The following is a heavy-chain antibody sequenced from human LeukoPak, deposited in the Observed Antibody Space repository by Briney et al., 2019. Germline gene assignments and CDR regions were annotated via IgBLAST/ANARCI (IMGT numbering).Heavy chain of an antibody. CDR2: INPSGGST. CDR3: ARDARFYYDRSGYYYPLWFDP. D-gene: IGHD3-22*01. V-gene: IGHV1-46*01. Sequence: ASVKVSCRASGYPFTSYYMHWVRQAPGQGLEWMGIINPSGGSTSYAQEFQSRVTMTRDTSTSTVYMELSSLRSEDTAVYYCARDARFYYDRSGYYYPLWFDPWGQGTLVTVSS. CDR1: GYPFTSYY. J-gene: IGHJ5*02.